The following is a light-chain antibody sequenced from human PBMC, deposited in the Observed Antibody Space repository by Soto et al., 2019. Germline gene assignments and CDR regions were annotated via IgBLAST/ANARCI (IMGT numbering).Light chain of an antibody. J-gene: IGKJ1*01. Sequence: GDRVTITCRASQSISSYLNWYQQKPGKAPKLLIYAASSLQSGVPSRFSGSGSGTDFTLTINSLQPEDFATYYCQQSYSTPVTFGQGTKVDIK. CDR3: QQSYSTPVT. CDR2: AAS. V-gene: IGKV1-39*01. CDR1: QSISSY.